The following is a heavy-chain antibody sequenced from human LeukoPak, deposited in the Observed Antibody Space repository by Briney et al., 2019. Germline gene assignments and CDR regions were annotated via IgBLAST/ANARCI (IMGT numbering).Heavy chain of an antibody. CDR1: GYTFTGYY. CDR2: INPNSGGT. D-gene: IGHD3-10*01. J-gene: IGHJ4*02. CDR3: ARDERRRSGSYYNNYFDY. Sequence: ASVKVSCKASGYTFTGYYMRWVRQAPGQGLEWMGWINPNSGGTNYAQKFQGRVTMTRDTSISTAYMELSRLRSDDTAVYYCARDERRRSGSYYNNYFDYWGQGTLVTVSS. V-gene: IGHV1-2*02.